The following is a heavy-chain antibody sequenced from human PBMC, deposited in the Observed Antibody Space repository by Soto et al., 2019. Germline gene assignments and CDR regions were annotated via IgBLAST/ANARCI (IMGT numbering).Heavy chain of an antibody. J-gene: IGHJ6*02. V-gene: IGHV3-23*01. D-gene: IGHD6-13*01. CDR3: AKDLYSSSWAAVGYYYGMDV. CDR2: ISGSGGST. Sequence: GGSMSLSCAASGFTFSSYAMSWVRKAQGKGLEWVSAISGSGGSTYYADSVKGRFTISRDNSKNTLYLQMNSLRAEDTAVYYCAKDLYSSSWAAVGYYYGMDVWGQGTTVTVS. CDR1: GFTFSSYA.